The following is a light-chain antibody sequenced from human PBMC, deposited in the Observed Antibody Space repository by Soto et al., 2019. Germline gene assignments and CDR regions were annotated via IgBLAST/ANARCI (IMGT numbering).Light chain of an antibody. Sequence: DIQMTQSPSSLSASVGDRVTITCRASQSVSSWLAWYQQKPGKAPKLLIYKASSLESGVPSRFSGSGSGTEFTLTISSLQPDDFATYYCQQYNGYITFGPGTKVAIK. V-gene: IGKV1-5*03. CDR3: QQYNGYIT. J-gene: IGKJ3*01. CDR2: KAS. CDR1: QSVSSW.